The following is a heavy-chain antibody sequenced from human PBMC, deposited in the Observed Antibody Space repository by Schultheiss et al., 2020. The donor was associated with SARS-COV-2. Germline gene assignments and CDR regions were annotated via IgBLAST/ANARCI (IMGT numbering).Heavy chain of an antibody. Sequence: GGSLRLSCKGSGYSFTSYWIGWVRQMPGKGLECMGIIYPGDSDTRYNPSFQGQVTISADKSISTAYLQWSSLKASDTAMYYCARLKVATFSVPPYYYYYGMDVWGQGASVTVSS. J-gene: IGHJ6*02. CDR1: GYSFTSYW. D-gene: IGHD5-12*01. V-gene: IGHV5-51*01. CDR3: ARLKVATFSVPPYYYYYGMDV. CDR2: IYPGDSDT.